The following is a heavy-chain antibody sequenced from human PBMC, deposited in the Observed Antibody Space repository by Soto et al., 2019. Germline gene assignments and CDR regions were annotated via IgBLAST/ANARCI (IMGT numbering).Heavy chain of an antibody. CDR1: GGTFSSYT. Sequence: GASVKVSCKGSGGTFSSYTIRRGRQAPGQGVGWMGRIIPILGIANYAQKFQGRVTITADKSTSTAYMELSSLRSEDTAVYYCARSRLGIAVAATGYAFDIWGKGTMVTVSS. CDR2: IIPILGIA. D-gene: IGHD6-19*01. CDR3: ARSRLGIAVAATGYAFDI. V-gene: IGHV1-69*02. J-gene: IGHJ3*02.